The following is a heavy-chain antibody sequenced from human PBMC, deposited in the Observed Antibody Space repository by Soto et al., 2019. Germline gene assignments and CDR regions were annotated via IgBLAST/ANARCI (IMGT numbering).Heavy chain of an antibody. J-gene: IGHJ6*02. V-gene: IGHV4-59*01. CDR1: GGSISSYY. Sequence: QVQLQESGPRLVKPSETLSLTCTVSGGSISSYYWSWIRQPPGKGLEWIGFINYSGSTNYNPSLKRRVSISVDTSKSQFSLKLSSVTAADTAVYFCARDDGSDNVACMDVWGQGTTVTVAS. D-gene: IGHD3-16*01. CDR3: ARDDGSDNVACMDV. CDR2: INYSGST.